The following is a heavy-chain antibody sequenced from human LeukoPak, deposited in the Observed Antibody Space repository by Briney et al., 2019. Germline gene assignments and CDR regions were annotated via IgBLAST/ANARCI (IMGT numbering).Heavy chain of an antibody. Sequence: GGSLRLSCAASGFTFDDYATHWDRQAPGGGLEWVSGISWNRGSIGYADSVKGRFTISRDNAKNSLYLQMNSLRAEDMALYYCAKAIRGGSGWPLDYWGQGTLVSVSS. CDR2: ISWNRGSI. J-gene: IGHJ4*02. CDR3: AKAIRGGSGWPLDY. CDR1: GFTFDDYA. V-gene: IGHV3-9*03. D-gene: IGHD6-19*01.